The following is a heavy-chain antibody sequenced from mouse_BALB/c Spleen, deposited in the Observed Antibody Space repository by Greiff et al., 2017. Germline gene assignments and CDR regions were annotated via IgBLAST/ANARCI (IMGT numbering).Heavy chain of an antibody. CDR2: ISTYYGNT. J-gene: IGHJ3*01. D-gene: IGHD1-1*01. V-gene: IGHV1-67*01. CDR1: GYTFTDYA. Sequence: VQLQQSGPELVRPGVSVKISCKGSGYTFTDYAMHWVKQSHAKSLEWIGVISTYYGNTNYNQKFKGKATMTVDKSSSTAYMELARLTSEDSAIYYCAITTVKAPWFADWGQGTLVTVSA. CDR3: AITTVKAPWFAD.